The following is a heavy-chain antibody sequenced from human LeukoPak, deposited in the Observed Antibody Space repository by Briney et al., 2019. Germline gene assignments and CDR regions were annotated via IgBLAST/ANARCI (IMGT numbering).Heavy chain of an antibody. CDR2: IYPNDSDT. V-gene: IGHV5-51*01. Sequence: GESLKISCKGSGYSFTNYWIGWVRQMPGKGLEWMGIIYPNDSDTRYSPSFEGQVTISADKSISTAYLQWSSLKASDTAMYYCATRRIRAAAGIYWGQGTLVTVSS. CDR3: ATRRIRAAAGIY. CDR1: GYSFTNYW. D-gene: IGHD6-13*01. J-gene: IGHJ4*02.